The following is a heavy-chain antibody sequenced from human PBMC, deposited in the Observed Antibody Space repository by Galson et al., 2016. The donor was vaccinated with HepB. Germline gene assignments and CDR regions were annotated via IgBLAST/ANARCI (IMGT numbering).Heavy chain of an antibody. J-gene: IGHJ4*02. CDR2: ITSSSSLI. CDR1: GFNLNSYS. V-gene: IGHV3-48*02. D-gene: IGHD3-10*01. CDR3: ARVVDGSGSYYRFYDY. Sequence: SLRLSCAVFGFNLNSYSMNWVRQAPGKGLEWISYITSSSSLIFYADSVKGRFTISRDNARNSLYLQMNILRDEDTAVYYCARVVDGSGSYYRFYDYWGQGTLVTVSS.